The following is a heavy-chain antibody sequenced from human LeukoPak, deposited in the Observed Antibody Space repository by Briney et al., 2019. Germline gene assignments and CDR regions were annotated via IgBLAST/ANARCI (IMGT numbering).Heavy chain of an antibody. CDR1: GGSISSYY. CDR2: IYTSGST. Sequence: SETLSLTCTVSGGSISSYYWSWIRQPAGKVLEWIGRIYTSGSTNYNPSLKSRVTISVDTSKNQFSLKLSSVTAADTAVYYCARDVATDYYYYYMDVWGKGTTVTVSS. J-gene: IGHJ6*03. CDR3: ARDVATDYYYYYMDV. V-gene: IGHV4-4*07. D-gene: IGHD5-12*01.